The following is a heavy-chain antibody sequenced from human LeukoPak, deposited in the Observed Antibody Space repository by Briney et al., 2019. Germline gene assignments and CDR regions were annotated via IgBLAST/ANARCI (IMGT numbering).Heavy chain of an antibody. J-gene: IGHJ6*02. V-gene: IGHV1-46*01. D-gene: IGHD5-18*01. CDR2: INPSGGST. Sequence: ASVKVSCKASGYTFTSYYMQWVRQAPGQGLEWMGVINPSGGSTSYAQKFQGRVTMTRDTSTNTVYMDLSSLRSEDTAVYYCARGPYSYGYYYYGMDVWGQGTTVTVSS. CDR1: GYTFTSYY. CDR3: ARGPYSYGYYYYGMDV.